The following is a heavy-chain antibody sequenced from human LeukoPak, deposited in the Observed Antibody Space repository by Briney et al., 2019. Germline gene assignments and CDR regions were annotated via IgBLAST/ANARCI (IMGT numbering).Heavy chain of an antibody. CDR1: GYSFTNYW. V-gene: IGHV5-51*01. CDR2: IYPGDSDI. J-gene: IGHJ4*02. CDR3: ARHSCSSTSCYEDY. Sequence: GESLKISCKGSGYSFTNYWIGWVRQMPGKGLEWMGIIYPGDSDIRYSPSFQGQVTISADKSINTAYLQWGSPKASDTAMYYCARHSCSSTSCYEDYWGRGTLVTVSS. D-gene: IGHD2-2*01.